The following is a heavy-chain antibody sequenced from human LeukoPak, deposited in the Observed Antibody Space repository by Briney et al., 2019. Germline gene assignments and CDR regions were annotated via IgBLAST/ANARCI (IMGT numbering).Heavy chain of an antibody. CDR1: GFTFSSYW. CDR2: IKQDGSEK. Sequence: GGSLRLSCAASGFTFSSYWMSWVRRALGKGLEWVANIKQDGSEKYYVDSLKGRFTISRDNARNSLYLQMNSLRAEDTAVYYCARGLDGPLYFDYWGQGTLVTVSS. V-gene: IGHV3-7*01. J-gene: IGHJ4*02. CDR3: ARGLDGPLYFDY.